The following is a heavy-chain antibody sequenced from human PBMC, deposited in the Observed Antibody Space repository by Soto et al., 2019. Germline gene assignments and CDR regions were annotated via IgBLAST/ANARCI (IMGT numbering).Heavy chain of an antibody. CDR2: IYYSGST. CDR1: GGSISSGGYY. J-gene: IGHJ5*02. V-gene: IGHV4-31*03. CDR3: ARELYCSGGRCSPYRNNWFDP. D-gene: IGHD2-15*01. Sequence: PSETLSLTCTVSGGSISSGGYYWSWIRQHPGKGLECIGYIYYSGSTYYNPSLKSRVTISVDTSKNQFSLKLSSVTAADTAVYYCARELYCSGGRCSPYRNNWFDPWGQGTLVTVSS.